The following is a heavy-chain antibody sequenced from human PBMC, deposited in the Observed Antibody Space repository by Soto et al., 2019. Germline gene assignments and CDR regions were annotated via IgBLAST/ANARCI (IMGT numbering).Heavy chain of an antibody. CDR3: ATRRSRGDFYGMDV. V-gene: IGHV3-23*01. CDR1: GFTFSSYA. Sequence: PGGSLRLSCAASGFTFSSYAMSWVRQAPGKGLEWVSAISGSGGSTYYADSVKGRFTISRDNSKNTLYLQMNSLRAEDTAVYYCATRRSRGDFYGMDVWGQGTTVTVSS. J-gene: IGHJ6*02. D-gene: IGHD3-10*01. CDR2: ISGSGGST.